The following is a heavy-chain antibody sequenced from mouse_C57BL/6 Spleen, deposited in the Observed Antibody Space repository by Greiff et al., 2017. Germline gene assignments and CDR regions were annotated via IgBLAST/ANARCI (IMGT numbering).Heavy chain of an antibody. V-gene: IGHV5-4*01. J-gene: IGHJ2*01. CDR2: ISDGGSYT. CDR1: GFTFSSYA. Sequence: EVKLVESGGGLVKPGGSLKLSCAASGFTFSSYAMSWVRQTPEKRLEWVATISDGGSYTYYPDNVKGRFTIARDNAKNNLYLQMSHLKSEDTAMYYCAREKGGSGLDYWGQGTTLTVSS. D-gene: IGHD3-1*01. CDR3: AREKGGSGLDY.